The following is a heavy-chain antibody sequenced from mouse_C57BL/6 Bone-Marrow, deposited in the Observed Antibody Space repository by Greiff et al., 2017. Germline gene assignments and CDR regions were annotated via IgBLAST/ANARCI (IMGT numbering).Heavy chain of an antibody. CDR1: GYTFTSYG. CDR2: IYPRSGNT. Sequence: QVQLKQSGAELARPGASVKLSCKASGYTFTSYGISWVKQRTGQGLELIGEIYPRSGNTYYNEKFKGKATLTADKSSSTAYMELRSLTSEDSAVYFCARQLRLRRKGAMDYWGQGTSVTVSS. CDR3: ARQLRLRRKGAMDY. D-gene: IGHD3-2*02. V-gene: IGHV1-81*01. J-gene: IGHJ4*01.